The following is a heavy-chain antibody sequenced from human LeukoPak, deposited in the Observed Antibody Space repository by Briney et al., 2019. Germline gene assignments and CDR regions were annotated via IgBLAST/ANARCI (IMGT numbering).Heavy chain of an antibody. J-gene: IGHJ6*03. D-gene: IGHD5-24*01. V-gene: IGHV4-59*01. CDR3: ARGMDYYMDV. Sequence: PSETLSLTCSVSGGSISSYYWSWIRQPPGKGLEWIGCVFYIGSTSYNPSLKSRVTISVDTSKNQFSLKLSSVTTADTAVYYCARGMDYYMDVWGKGTTVTVSS. CDR2: VFYIGST. CDR1: GGSISSYY.